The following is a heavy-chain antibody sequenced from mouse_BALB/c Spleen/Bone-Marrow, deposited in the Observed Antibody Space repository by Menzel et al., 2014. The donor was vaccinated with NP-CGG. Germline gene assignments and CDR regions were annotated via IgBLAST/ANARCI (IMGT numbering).Heavy chain of an antibody. J-gene: IGHJ1*01. V-gene: IGHV1-5*01. CDR1: GYTFTSYW. CDR3: TRGPYFDV. CDR2: IYPGNSDT. Sequence: EVKLVESGTVLARPGASVKMSCKASGYTFTSYWMHWVKQRPGQGLDWIGAIYPGNSDTNYNQKFKGKAKLTAVTSTSTDHTELSSLTNEYSAVYYCTRGPYFDVWGAGTTVTVSS.